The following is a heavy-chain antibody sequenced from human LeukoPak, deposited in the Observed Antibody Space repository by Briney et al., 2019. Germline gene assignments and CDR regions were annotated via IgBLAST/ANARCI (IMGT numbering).Heavy chain of an antibody. V-gene: IGHV4-34*01. CDR2: INHSGST. Sequence: PSETLSLTCAVYGGSFSGYYWSWIRQPPGKGLEWIGEINHSGSTNYNPSLKSRVTISLDTSKNQFSLKLSSVTAADTAVYYCARTTVAGPFDYWGQGTLVIVSS. CDR3: ARTTVAGPFDY. D-gene: IGHD6-19*01. J-gene: IGHJ4*02. CDR1: GGSFSGYY.